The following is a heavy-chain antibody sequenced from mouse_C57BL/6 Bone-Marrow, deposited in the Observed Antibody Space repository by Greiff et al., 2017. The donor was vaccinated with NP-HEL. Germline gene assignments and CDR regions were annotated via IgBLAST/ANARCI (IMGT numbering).Heavy chain of an antibody. J-gene: IGHJ3*01. CDR3: EGIYYDPAWFAY. Sequence: QVQLKESGAELARPGASVKLSCKASGYTFTSYGISWVKQRTGQGLEWIGEIYPRSGNTYYNEKFKGKATLTADKSSSTAYMELRSLTSEDSAVYFCEGIYYDPAWFAYWGQGTLVTVSA. CDR1: GYTFTSYG. D-gene: IGHD2-4*01. V-gene: IGHV1-81*01. CDR2: IYPRSGNT.